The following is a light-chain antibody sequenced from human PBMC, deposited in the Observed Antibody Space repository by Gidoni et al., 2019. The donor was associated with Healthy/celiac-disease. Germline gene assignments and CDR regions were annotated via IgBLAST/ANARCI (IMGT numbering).Light chain of an antibody. J-gene: IGKJ3*01. Sequence: DIQMTQSPSSLSASVGDRVTITCRASQSISSYLNWYQQKPGKAPKLLIYAASSLQSGVPSRFSGSGSGTDFTLTISSLQPDDFATYYCQQTYSTPLVTFGPGTKVEIK. CDR2: AAS. CDR3: QQTYSTPLVT. V-gene: IGKV1-39*01. CDR1: QSISSY.